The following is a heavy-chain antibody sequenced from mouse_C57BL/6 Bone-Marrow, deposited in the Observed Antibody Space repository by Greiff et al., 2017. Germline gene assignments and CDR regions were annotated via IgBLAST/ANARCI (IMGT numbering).Heavy chain of an antibody. J-gene: IGHJ1*03. CDR3: ARGHYGNYGWYFDV. CDR1: GYTFTSYW. D-gene: IGHD2-1*01. CDR2: IYPSDSET. V-gene: IGHV1-61*01. Sequence: QVQLQQPGAELVRPGSSVKLSCKASGYTFTSYWMDWVKQRPGQGLEWIGNIYPSDSETHYNQKFKDKATLTVDKSSSTAYMQLSSLTSEDSAVYYCARGHYGNYGWYFDVWAQGPRSPSPQ.